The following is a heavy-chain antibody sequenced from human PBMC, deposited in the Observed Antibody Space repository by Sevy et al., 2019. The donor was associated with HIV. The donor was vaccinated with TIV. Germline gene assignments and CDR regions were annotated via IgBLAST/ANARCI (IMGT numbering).Heavy chain of an antibody. Sequence: GGSLRLSCAASGFTFSSYEMNWVRQAPGKGREWVSYISGSGITIYYADSVKGRFTISRDNAKNSLSLQRNSLRAEDTAVYYCARDVYYYGSGSYAGTPYGLGFDPWGQGTLVTVSS. J-gene: IGHJ5*02. CDR3: ARDVYYYGSGSYAGTPYGLGFDP. CDR2: ISGSGITI. CDR1: GFTFSSYE. D-gene: IGHD3-10*01. V-gene: IGHV3-48*03.